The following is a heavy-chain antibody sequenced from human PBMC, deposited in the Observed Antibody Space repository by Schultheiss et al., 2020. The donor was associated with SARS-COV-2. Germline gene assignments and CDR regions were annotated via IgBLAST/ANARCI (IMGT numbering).Heavy chain of an antibody. V-gene: IGHV4-59*01. CDR2: IYYSGST. CDR3: AKDLAREANYYQYGMDV. CDR1: GGSISSYY. Sequence: SETLSLTCTVSGGSISSYYWSWIRQPPGKGLEWIGYIYYSGSTNYNPSLKSRVTISVDTSKNQFSLKLSSVTAADTAVYYCAKDLAREANYYQYGMDVWGQGTTVTVSS. J-gene: IGHJ6*02.